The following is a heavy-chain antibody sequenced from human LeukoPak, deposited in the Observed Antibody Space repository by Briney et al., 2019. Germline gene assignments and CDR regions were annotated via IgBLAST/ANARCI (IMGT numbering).Heavy chain of an antibody. Sequence: ASVKVSCKASGYTFTSCDINWVRQATGQGLEWMGWMNPNSGNTGYAQKFQGRVTMTRNTSISTAYMELSSLRSEDTAVYYCARVPSLLRDTYDFWSGYYPYYFDYWGQGTLVTVSS. CDR3: ARVPSLLRDTYDFWSGYYPYYFDY. V-gene: IGHV1-8*01. D-gene: IGHD3-3*01. J-gene: IGHJ4*02. CDR1: GYTFTSCD. CDR2: MNPNSGNT.